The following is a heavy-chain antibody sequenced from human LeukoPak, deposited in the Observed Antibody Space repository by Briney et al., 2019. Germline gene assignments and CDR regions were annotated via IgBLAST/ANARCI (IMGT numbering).Heavy chain of an antibody. D-gene: IGHD6-6*01. J-gene: IGHJ4*02. CDR1: GFTVSSNY. Sequence: GGSLRLSCAASGFTVSSNYMSWVRQAPGKGLEWVSVIYSGGSTYYADPVKGRFTISRDNSKNTLYLQMNSLRAEDTAVYYCAILAARARGRDYWGQGTLVTVSS. CDR2: IYSGGST. CDR3: AILAARARGRDY. V-gene: IGHV3-53*01.